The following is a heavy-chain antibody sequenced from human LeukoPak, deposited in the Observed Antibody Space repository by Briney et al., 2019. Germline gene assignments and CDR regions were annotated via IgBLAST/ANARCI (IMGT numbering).Heavy chain of an antibody. CDR1: GFTFSHYG. CDR3: ARTGYYYGSGSYMDY. J-gene: IGHJ4*02. D-gene: IGHD3-10*01. V-gene: IGHV3-48*04. Sequence: GGSLRLSCAASGFTFSHYGMHWVRQAPGKGLEWVSYISLSSSSIYYADSLKGRFTISRDNAKNSLYLQMNSLRAEDTAVYYCARTGYYYGSGSYMDYWGQGTLVTVYS. CDR2: ISLSSSSI.